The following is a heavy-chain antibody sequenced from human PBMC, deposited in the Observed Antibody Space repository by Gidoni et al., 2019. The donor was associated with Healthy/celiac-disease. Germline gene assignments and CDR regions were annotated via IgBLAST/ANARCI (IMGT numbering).Heavy chain of an antibody. CDR3: QADTAMVTYYYYYGMDV. J-gene: IGHJ6*02. CDR2: IYYSGST. Sequence: QLQLQESGPGLVKPSETLSLTCTVSGGSISSSSYYWGWIRQPPGKGLEWIGSIYYSGSTYYNPSLKSRVTISVDTSKNQFSLKLSSVTAADTAVYYCQADTAMVTYYYYYGMDVWGQGTTVTVSS. CDR1: GGSISSSSYY. V-gene: IGHV4-39*07. D-gene: IGHD5-18*01.